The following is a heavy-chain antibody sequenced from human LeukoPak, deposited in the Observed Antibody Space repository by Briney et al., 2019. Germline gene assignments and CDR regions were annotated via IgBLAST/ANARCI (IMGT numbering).Heavy chain of an antibody. CDR3: AKTATGYSSGHYPGWPVDY. J-gene: IGHJ4*02. Sequence: GGSLRLSCAASGFTFNSYAVYWVRQAPGKGLEWVSGIFGSGGSAHYADSVKGRFAISRDNSKNRVYLQMNSLRAEDTAVYYCAKTATGYSSGHYPGWPVDYWGQGTLVTVSS. V-gene: IGHV3-23*01. CDR2: IFGSGGSA. CDR1: GFTFNSYA. D-gene: IGHD6-19*01.